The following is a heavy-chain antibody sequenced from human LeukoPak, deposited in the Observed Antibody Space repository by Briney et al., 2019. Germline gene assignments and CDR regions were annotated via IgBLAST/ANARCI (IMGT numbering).Heavy chain of an antibody. CDR1: GFTFTDYA. Sequence: GGPLRLSCAASGFTFTDYAMHWVRQLPGKGLEWVSLISWDGYSTYYADSLKDRFTISRDNSKNSLFLHMSSLRPNDTALYYCAKAVRVDGFYYYYMDVWGKGTTVIVSS. CDR3: AKAVRVDGFYYYYMDV. CDR2: ISWDGYST. J-gene: IGHJ6*03. D-gene: IGHD3-10*01. V-gene: IGHV3-43D*03.